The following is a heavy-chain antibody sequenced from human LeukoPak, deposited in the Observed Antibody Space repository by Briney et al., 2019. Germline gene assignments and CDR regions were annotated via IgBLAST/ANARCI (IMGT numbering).Heavy chain of an antibody. D-gene: IGHD3-3*01. J-gene: IGHJ4*02. V-gene: IGHV4-39*07. Sequence: KPSETLSLTCTVSGGSISSSSYYWGWIRQPPGKGLEWIGSIYYSGSTNYNPSLKSRVTISVDTSKNQFSLKLSSVTAADTAVYYCARVATYYDFWSGYYRPSSRMDYWGQGTLVTVSS. CDR3: ARVATYYDFWSGYYRPSSRMDY. CDR1: GGSISSSSYY. CDR2: IYYSGST.